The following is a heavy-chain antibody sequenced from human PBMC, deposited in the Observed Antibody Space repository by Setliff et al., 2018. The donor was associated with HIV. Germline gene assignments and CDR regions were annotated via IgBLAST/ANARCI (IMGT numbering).Heavy chain of an antibody. J-gene: IGHJ4*02. D-gene: IGHD3-3*01. CDR1: GASMRDCY. CDR3: ARQVSIPGVAVTPLDY. V-gene: IGHV4-59*08. Sequence: SETLSLTCTVSGASMRDCYWTWIRQSPGKGLEWIGHIFHTGSATYNPSLRSRLTMSIDTSSGQFSLRLTSVTAADAAVYYCARQVSIPGVAVTPLDYWGQGSLVTVSS. CDR2: IFHTGSA.